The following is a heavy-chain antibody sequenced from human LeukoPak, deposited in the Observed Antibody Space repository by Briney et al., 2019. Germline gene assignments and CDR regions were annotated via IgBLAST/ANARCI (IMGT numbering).Heavy chain of an antibody. D-gene: IGHD3-22*01. Sequence: PGGSLRLSCAASGFTFNNYWMTWVRQAPGKGLEWVANIKQDGSEKYYVDSVKGRFTISRDNAKNSLYLQMNSLRAEDTAVYYCARTPYYYDSVGAFDIWGQGTMVTVSS. J-gene: IGHJ3*02. V-gene: IGHV3-7*01. CDR1: GFTFNNYW. CDR2: IKQDGSEK. CDR3: ARTPYYYDSVGAFDI.